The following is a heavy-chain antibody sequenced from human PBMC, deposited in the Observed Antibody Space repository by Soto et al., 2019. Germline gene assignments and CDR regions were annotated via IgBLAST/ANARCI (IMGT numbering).Heavy chain of an antibody. CDR3: ARANFGVILASRTVA. CDR2: ILCDGRNK. J-gene: IGHJ6*02. D-gene: IGHD3-3*01. Sequence: PGKGLEWVASILCDGRNKYYADSVKGRFTISRDNSKSTLYLQVNSLRAEDTAVYYCARANFGVILASRTVAWGQGTTAPVSS. V-gene: IGHV3-30*03.